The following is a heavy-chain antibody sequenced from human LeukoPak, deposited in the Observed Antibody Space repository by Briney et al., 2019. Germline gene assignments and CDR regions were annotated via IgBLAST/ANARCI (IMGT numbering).Heavy chain of an antibody. J-gene: IGHJ4*02. CDR3: AKQGASGWPRFDY. Sequence: GGSLRLSCAASGFTFSSFAMTWVRQAPGKGLEWVSGISGSGDNTYYADSVKGRFTISRDNSKNTLYLQMNSLRAEDTAVYYCAKQGASGWPRFDYWGQGTLVTVSS. V-gene: IGHV3-23*01. CDR1: GFTFSSFA. D-gene: IGHD6-19*01. CDR2: ISGSGDNT.